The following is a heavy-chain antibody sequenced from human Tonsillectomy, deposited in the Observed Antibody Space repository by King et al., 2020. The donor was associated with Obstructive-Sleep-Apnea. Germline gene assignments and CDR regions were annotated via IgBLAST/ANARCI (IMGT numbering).Heavy chain of an antibody. D-gene: IGHD5-18*01. Sequence: QLQESGPGLVKPSETLSLTCTVSGGSISSYYWSWLRQPPGKGLEWIGYIYYSGSTNYNPSLKSRVTISVDTSKNQFSLKLSSVTAADTAVYYCARGRGYSYGFPLFDYWGQGTLVTVSS. CDR2: IYYSGST. V-gene: IGHV4-59*01. J-gene: IGHJ4*02. CDR1: GGSISSYY. CDR3: ARGRGYSYGFPLFDY.